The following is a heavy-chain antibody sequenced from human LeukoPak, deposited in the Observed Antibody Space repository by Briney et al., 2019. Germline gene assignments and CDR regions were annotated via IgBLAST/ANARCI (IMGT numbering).Heavy chain of an antibody. Sequence: GGSLRLSCAASGFTFSSYGMHWVRQAPGKGLEWVTFIRYDGSNEYYADAVKGRFTSSRDNAKNTLYLQMNSLRAEDTAVYYCARDGGSGIYGAFDIWGQGTMVTVSP. J-gene: IGHJ3*02. CDR1: GFTFSSYG. D-gene: IGHD3-10*01. CDR2: IRYDGSNE. V-gene: IGHV3-30*02. CDR3: ARDGGSGIYGAFDI.